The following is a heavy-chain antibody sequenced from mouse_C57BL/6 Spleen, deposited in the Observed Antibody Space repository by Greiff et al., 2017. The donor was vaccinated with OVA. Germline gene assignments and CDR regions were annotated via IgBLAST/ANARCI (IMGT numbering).Heavy chain of an antibody. V-gene: IGHV10-3*01. J-gene: IGHJ4*01. CDR1: GFTFNTYA. CDR2: ISSKSSNYAK. CDR3: VRGASHYAMDY. Sequence: EVKLVESGGGLVQPEGSLKLSCAASGFTFNTYAMHWVRQAPGKGLEWVARISSKSSNYAKYYADSVKDRFTISRDDSQSMLYLQMNNLITEDTSMYYCVRGASHYAMDYWGQGTSVTVSS.